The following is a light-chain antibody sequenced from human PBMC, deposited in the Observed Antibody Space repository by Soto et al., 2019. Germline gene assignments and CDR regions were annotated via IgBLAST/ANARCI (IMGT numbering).Light chain of an antibody. J-gene: IGKJ2*01. CDR1: QSVSSY. CDR3: QHRSHWPPT. Sequence: EIVLTQSPATLSLSPGERATLSCRASQSVSSYLAWYQQKPGQAPRLLIYDASNRATGIPARFSGSGSGTDFTRIISSLEPEEFAVYYCQHRSHWPPTFGQGTKLEIK. CDR2: DAS. V-gene: IGKV3-11*01.